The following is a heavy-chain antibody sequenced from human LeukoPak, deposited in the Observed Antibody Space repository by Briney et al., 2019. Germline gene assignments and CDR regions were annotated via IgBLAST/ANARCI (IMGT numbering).Heavy chain of an antibody. CDR1: GFTFSSYW. CDR2: IKQDGSEK. V-gene: IGHV3-7*01. D-gene: IGHD1-26*01. CDR3: AREGWEDYYYYYMDV. J-gene: IGHJ6*03. Sequence: GGSLRLSCAASGFTFSSYWMSWVRQAPGKGLEWVANIKQDGSEKYYVDSVKGRFTISRDNAKNSLYLQMNSLRAEDTAVYYCAREGWEDYYYYYMDVWGKGTTVTVSS.